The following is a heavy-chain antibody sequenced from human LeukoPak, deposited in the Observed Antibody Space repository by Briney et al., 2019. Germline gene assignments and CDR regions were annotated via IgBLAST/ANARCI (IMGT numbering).Heavy chain of an antibody. CDR2: ISSTSITI. D-gene: IGHD6-6*01. V-gene: IGHV3-48*03. CDR1: VFSSSSYE. Sequence: CLRLSHAASVFSSSSYEMNWVRQATGKAVTSISYISSTSITIYYAGSVKGRFTISRDNAKNSLYLQMNSLRAEDTAAYYCARGLYTTSSGRVVFFIWGQGTLVTVSS. J-gene: IGHJ4*02. CDR3: ARGLYTTSSGRVVFFI.